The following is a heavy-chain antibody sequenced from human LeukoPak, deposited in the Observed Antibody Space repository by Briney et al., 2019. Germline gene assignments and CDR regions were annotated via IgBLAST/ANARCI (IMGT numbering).Heavy chain of an antibody. V-gene: IGHV1-46*01. CDR3: ATAYDYVWGSPNLDY. D-gene: IGHD3-16*01. CDR2: INPSGGGT. J-gene: IGHJ4*02. Sequence: ASVKVSCKASGYTFASYYMHWVRQAPGQGLEWVGIINPSGGGTSYTQNFQGRVTMTRDTSTSTVYMELSSLRSQDTAVYYCATAYDYVWGSPNLDYWGQGTLVTVSS. CDR1: GYTFASYY.